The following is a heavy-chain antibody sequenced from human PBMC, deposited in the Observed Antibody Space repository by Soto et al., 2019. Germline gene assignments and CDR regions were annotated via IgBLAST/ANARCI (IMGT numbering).Heavy chain of an antibody. CDR2: ISYDGSNK. Sequence: GGSLRLSCAASGFTFSSYGMHWVRQAPGKGLEWVAVISYDGSNKYYADSVKGRFTISRDNSKNTLYLQMNSLRAEDTAVYYCAKGDYYDSSGSFDYWGQGTLVTVPQ. CDR3: AKGDYYDSSGSFDY. D-gene: IGHD3-22*01. V-gene: IGHV3-30*18. CDR1: GFTFSSYG. J-gene: IGHJ4*02.